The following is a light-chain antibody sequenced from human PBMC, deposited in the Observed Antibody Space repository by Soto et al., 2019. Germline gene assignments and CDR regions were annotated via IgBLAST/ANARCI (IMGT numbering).Light chain of an antibody. V-gene: IGKV1-39*01. CDR1: QIIRSY. J-gene: IGKJ1*01. Sequence: IHMTHSPSSVSSSLVDRVTITCRASQIIRSYLNFYPQKPGKAPKLLIYAASSLQSGVPSRFSGSGSGTDFTLTISSLQPEDFATYYCQQSYSTPRTFGQGTKV. CDR2: AAS. CDR3: QQSYSTPRT.